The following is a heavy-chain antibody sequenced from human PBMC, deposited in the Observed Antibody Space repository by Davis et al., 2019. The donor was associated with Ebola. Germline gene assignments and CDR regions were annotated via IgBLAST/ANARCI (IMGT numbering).Heavy chain of an antibody. D-gene: IGHD3/OR15-3a*01. V-gene: IGHV3-21*01. CDR3: ARVGFRTGAPNH. CDR2: ISSSSSYI. Sequence: GESLKISCAASGFTFSSYAMSWVRQAPGKGLEWVSSISSSSSYIYYADSVKGRFTISRDNAKNSLYLQMSSLRTEDSAAYSCARVGFRTGAPNHWGQGTQVTVSS. CDR1: GFTFSSYA. J-gene: IGHJ5*02.